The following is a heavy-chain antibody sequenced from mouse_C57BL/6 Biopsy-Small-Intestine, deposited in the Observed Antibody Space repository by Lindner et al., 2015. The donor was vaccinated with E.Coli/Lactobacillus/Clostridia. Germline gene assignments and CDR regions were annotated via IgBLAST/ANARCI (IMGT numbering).Heavy chain of an antibody. Sequence: VQLQESGGGLVKPGGSLKLSCAASGSTFSDYGMHWVRQAPEKGLEWVAYISSGSSTIYYADTVKGRFTISRDNAKNTLFLQMTSLRSEDTAMYYCARGYYAMDYWGQGTSVTVSS. CDR2: ISSGSSTI. V-gene: IGHV5-17*01. J-gene: IGHJ4*01. CDR3: ARGYYAMDY. CDR1: GSTFSDYG.